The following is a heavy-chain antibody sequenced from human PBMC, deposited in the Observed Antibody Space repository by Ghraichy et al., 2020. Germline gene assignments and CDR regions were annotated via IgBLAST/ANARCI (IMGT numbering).Heavy chain of an antibody. Sequence: SETLSLTCTVSGGSISSYYWSWIRQPPGKGLEWIGYIYYSGSTNYNPSLKSRVTISVDTSKNQFSLKLSSVTAADTAVYYCARLPEAARPPYYFDYWGQGTLVTVSS. V-gene: IGHV4-59*08. D-gene: IGHD6-6*01. CDR3: ARLPEAARPPYYFDY. CDR1: GGSISSYY. J-gene: IGHJ4*02. CDR2: IYYSGST.